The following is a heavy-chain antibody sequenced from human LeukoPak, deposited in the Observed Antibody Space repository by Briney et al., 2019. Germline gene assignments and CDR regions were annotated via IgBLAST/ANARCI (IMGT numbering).Heavy chain of an antibody. J-gene: IGHJ3*02. CDR3: ATGNGHAFDI. D-gene: IGHD3-10*01. V-gene: IGHV3-9*01. Sequence: GGSLRLSCAASGFTFDDYAMHWVRQAPGKGLERVSGISWNSGSIGYADSVKGRLTISRDNARNTLYLQMNSLRTEDTAVYYCATGNGHAFDIWGQGTMVTVSA. CDR2: ISWNSGSI. CDR1: GFTFDDYA.